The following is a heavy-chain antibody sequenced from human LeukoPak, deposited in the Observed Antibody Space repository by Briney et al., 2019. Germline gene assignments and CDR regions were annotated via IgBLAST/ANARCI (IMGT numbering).Heavy chain of an antibody. CDR2: ISWDGGST. CDR3: AKDDGVRGVNFFDY. Sequence: PGGSLRLSCAASGFTFDDYTMHWVRQAPGKGLEWVSLISWDGGSTYYADSVKGRFTISRDNSKNSLYLQMNSLRTEDTALYYCAKDDGVRGVNFFDYWGQGTLVTVSS. CDR1: GFTFDDYT. D-gene: IGHD3-10*01. J-gene: IGHJ4*02. V-gene: IGHV3-43*01.